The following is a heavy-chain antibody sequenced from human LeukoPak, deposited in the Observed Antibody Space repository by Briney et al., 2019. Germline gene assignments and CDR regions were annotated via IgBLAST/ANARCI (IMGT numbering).Heavy chain of an antibody. J-gene: IGHJ5*02. CDR2: MNPNSGNT. Sequence: ASVKVSCKASGYTFTSYDINWVRQATGQGLEWMGWMNPNSGNTGYAQKFQGRVTMTRNTSISTAYMELSSLRSEDTAVYYCARPWFGERWFDPWGQGTLVTVSS. V-gene: IGHV1-8*01. D-gene: IGHD3-10*01. CDR1: GYTFTSYD. CDR3: ARPWFGERWFDP.